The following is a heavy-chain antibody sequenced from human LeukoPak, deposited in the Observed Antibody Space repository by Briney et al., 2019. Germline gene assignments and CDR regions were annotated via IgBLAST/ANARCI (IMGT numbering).Heavy chain of an antibody. D-gene: IGHD3-10*01. CDR2: INHSGST. V-gene: IGHV4-34*01. CDR3: ARGYGSGSYYYYYYGMDV. Sequence: PSETLSLSCAVYGGSFSGYYWSWIRQPPGKGLEWIGEINHSGSTNYNPSLKSRVTISVDTSKNQFSLKLSPVTAADTAVYYCARGYGSGSYYYYYYGMDVWGQGTTVTVSS. J-gene: IGHJ6*02. CDR1: GGSFSGYY.